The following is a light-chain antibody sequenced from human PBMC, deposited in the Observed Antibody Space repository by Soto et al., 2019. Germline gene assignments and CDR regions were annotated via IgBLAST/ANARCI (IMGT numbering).Light chain of an antibody. Sequence: EIVLTQSPATLSLSPGERATLSCRASQSVSSYLAWYQHKPGQAPRLLIYDASNRATGIPTRFSGSGSGTDFTLTISSLEPEDFAVYYCKHRSNWPRTFGQGTKVEIK. V-gene: IGKV3-11*01. CDR3: KHRSNWPRT. J-gene: IGKJ2*01. CDR1: QSVSSY. CDR2: DAS.